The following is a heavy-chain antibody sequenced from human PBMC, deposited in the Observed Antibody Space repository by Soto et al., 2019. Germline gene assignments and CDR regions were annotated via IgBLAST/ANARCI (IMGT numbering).Heavy chain of an antibody. CDR1: GFTFNTYA. CDR3: AKGDTSGWFTGAAHYLDY. V-gene: IGHV3-23*01. D-gene: IGHD6-19*01. CDR2: VSGGSGYI. J-gene: IGHJ4*02. Sequence: GGSLRLSCAASGFTFNTYAMSWVRQAPGMGLEWVSFVSGGSGYIYYADSVKGRFTISRDNSKNTLYLQMNTLRVEDTAVYYCAKGDTSGWFTGAAHYLDYWGQGSLVTVYS.